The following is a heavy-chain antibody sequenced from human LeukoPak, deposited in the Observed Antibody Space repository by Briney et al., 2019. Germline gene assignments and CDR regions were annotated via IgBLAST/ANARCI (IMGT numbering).Heavy chain of an antibody. J-gene: IGHJ4*02. CDR3: ARALNWGTLCCDY. CDR2: LNAVTGNI. CDR1: GYTFTSYA. Sequence: ASVKISCKASGYTFTSYAMHWVRHAHGQRREWMGWLNAVTGNIKYSQKFQGRVTITRDTSASTAYMELSSLRYEDTAVYYCARALNWGTLCCDYWGQGTLVTVSS. D-gene: IGHD7-27*01. V-gene: IGHV1-3*01.